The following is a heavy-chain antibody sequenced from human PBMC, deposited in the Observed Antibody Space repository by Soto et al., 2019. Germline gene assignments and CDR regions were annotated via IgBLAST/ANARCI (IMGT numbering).Heavy chain of an antibody. V-gene: IGHV4-61*01. Sequence: SETLSLTCTVSGGSVSSGSYYWSWIRQPPGKGLEWIGYIYYSGGTNYNPSLKSRVTISVDTSKNQFSLKLSSVTAADTAVYYCARATYYYDSSGFDYWGQGTLVTVSS. J-gene: IGHJ4*02. D-gene: IGHD3-22*01. CDR3: ARATYYYDSSGFDY. CDR1: GGSVSSGSYY. CDR2: IYYSGGT.